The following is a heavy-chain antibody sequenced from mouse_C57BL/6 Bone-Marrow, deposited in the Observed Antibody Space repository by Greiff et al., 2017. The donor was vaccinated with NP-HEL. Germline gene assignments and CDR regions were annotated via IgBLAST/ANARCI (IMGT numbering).Heavy chain of an antibody. Sequence: VQLQESGAELARPGASVKLSCKASGYTFTSYGISWVKQRPGQGLEWIGEIYPRSGNTYYNEKFKGKATLTADKSSSTAYMERRSLTSEDSAVYFCEDGDYGAYWGQGTLVTVSA. V-gene: IGHV1-81*01. CDR3: EDGDYGAY. CDR1: GYTFTSYG. D-gene: IGHD2-13*01. CDR2: IYPRSGNT. J-gene: IGHJ3*01.